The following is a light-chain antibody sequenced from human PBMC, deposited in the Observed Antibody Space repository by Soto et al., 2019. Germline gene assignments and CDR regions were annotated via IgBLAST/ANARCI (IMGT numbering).Light chain of an antibody. CDR3: QQYGSSPRT. CDR2: GAS. CDR1: QTVSSSY. Sequence: EFVLTQSPGTLSLSQGERATLSCRAGQTVSSSYLAWYQQKPGQAPRLLIYGASSRATGIPDRFSGSGSGTDFTLTISRLEPEDFAVYYCQQYGSSPRTFGQGTKVDIK. J-gene: IGKJ1*01. V-gene: IGKV3-20*01.